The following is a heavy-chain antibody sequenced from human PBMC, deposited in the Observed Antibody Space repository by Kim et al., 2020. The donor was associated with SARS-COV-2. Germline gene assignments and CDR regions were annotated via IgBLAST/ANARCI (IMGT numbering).Heavy chain of an antibody. CDR2: IYYSGST. CDR3: ARRIEADAFDI. V-gene: IGHV4-39*07. Sequence: SETLSLTCTVSGGSISSSSYYWGWIRQPPGKGLEWIGSIYYSGSTYYNPSLKSRVTISVDTSKNQFSLKLSSVTAADTAVYYCARRIEADAFDIWGQGTMVTVSS. CDR1: GGSISSSSYY. J-gene: IGHJ3*02.